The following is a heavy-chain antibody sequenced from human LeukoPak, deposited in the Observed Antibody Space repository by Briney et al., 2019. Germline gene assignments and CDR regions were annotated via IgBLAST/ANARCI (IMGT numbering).Heavy chain of an antibody. CDR2: INPNSGGT. D-gene: IGHD3-22*01. V-gene: IGHV1-2*02. Sequence: ASVKVSCKAFGYPFTGYYMQWVRQAPGQGLEWMGWINPNSGGTDYAQNFQGRVTMTRDTSISTAYMELSRLRSDDTAVYYCARDYYDSSGYTGHFHHWGQGTLVTVSS. CDR3: ARDYYDSSGYTGHFHH. CDR1: GYPFTGYY. J-gene: IGHJ1*01.